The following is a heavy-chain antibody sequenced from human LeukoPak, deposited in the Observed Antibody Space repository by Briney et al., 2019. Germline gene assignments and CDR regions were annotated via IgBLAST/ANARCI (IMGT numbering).Heavy chain of an antibody. CDR1: GGSISSYY. V-gene: IGHV4-59*05. Sequence: SETLSLTCTVSGGSISSYYWSWIRQPPGKGLEWIGSIYYTGNTYYNASLKSRVTISIDTSKNQISLRLTSVTAADTAMYYCARQTGSGLFTLPGGQGTLVTVSS. J-gene: IGHJ4*02. D-gene: IGHD3/OR15-3a*01. CDR3: ARQTGSGLFTLP. CDR2: IYYTGNT.